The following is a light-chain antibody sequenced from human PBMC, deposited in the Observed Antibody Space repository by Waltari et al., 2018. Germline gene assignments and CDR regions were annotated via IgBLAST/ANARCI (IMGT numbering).Light chain of an antibody. Sequence: DIVLTQSPAILSLSPGERASLSCRASQSVTNYLAWYQQKPGQTPRPLNYDTSNRATGIPARFSGSGFGTDFTLTISSLEPEDFAVYYCQQRRDWPLTFGGGTKVEIK. J-gene: IGKJ4*01. CDR2: DTS. CDR1: QSVTNY. V-gene: IGKV3-11*01. CDR3: QQRRDWPLT.